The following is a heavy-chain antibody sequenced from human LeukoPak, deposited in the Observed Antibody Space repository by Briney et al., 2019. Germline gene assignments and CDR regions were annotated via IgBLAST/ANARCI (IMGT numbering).Heavy chain of an antibody. J-gene: IGHJ4*02. CDR1: GGTFSSYA. V-gene: IGHV1-69*05. Sequence: SVKVSCKASGGTFSSYAISWVRQAPGQGLEWMGGIIPIFGTANYAQKFQGRVTITTDESTSTAYMELSSLRSEDTAVYYCARGRGDGYNFDYWGQGTLVTVSS. CDR2: IIPIFGTA. CDR3: ARGRGDGYNFDY. D-gene: IGHD5-24*01.